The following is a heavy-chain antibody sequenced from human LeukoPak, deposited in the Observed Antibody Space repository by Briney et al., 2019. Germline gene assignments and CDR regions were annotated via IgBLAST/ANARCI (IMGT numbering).Heavy chain of an antibody. CDR3: AKDTLYSSSSLDY. CDR2: ISGDGGHT. V-gene: IGHV3-43*02. Sequence: GGSLRLSCAASGFTLDDYAMHWVRQAPGKGLEWVSLISGDGGHTYYADSVKGRLTVSRDNSKNSLYLEMNSLKTEDSAFYYCAKDTLYSSSSLDYWGQGTLLTVSS. J-gene: IGHJ4*02. D-gene: IGHD6-6*01. CDR1: GFTLDDYA.